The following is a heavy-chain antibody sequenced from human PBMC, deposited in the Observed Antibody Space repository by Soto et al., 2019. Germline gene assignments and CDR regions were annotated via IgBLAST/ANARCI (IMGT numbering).Heavy chain of an antibody. CDR2: ISYDGSNK. Sequence: QVQLVESGGGVVQPGRSLRLSCAASGFTFSSYGMHWVRQAPGKGLEWVAVISYDGSNKYYADSVKGRFTISRDNSKNTLYLQMNSLRAEDTAVYYCAKTPAWGVIAAVYYYYMDVWGKGTTVTVSS. D-gene: IGHD6-13*01. CDR1: GFTFSSYG. V-gene: IGHV3-30*18. J-gene: IGHJ6*03. CDR3: AKTPAWGVIAAVYYYYMDV.